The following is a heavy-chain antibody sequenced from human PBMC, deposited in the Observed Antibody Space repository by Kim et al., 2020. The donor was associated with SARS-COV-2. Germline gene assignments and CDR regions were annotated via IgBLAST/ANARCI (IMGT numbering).Heavy chain of an antibody. CDR2: IYPGDSDT. Sequence: GESLKISCKGSGYSFTSYWIGWVRQMPGKGLEWMGIIYPGDSDTRYSPSFQGQVTISADKSISTAYLQWSSLKASDTAMYYCARKTTQPLLWFGEFDSEGYNWFDPWGQGTLVTVSS. CDR3: ARKTTQPLLWFGEFDSEGYNWFDP. D-gene: IGHD3-10*01. CDR1: GYSFTSYW. V-gene: IGHV5-51*01. J-gene: IGHJ5*02.